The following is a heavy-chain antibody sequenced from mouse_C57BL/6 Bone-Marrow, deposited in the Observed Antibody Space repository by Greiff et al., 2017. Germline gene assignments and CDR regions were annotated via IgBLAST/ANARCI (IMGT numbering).Heavy chain of an antibody. D-gene: IGHD2-12*01. J-gene: IGHJ2*01. CDR2: IDPETGGT. CDR1: GYTFTDYE. V-gene: IGHV1-15*01. CDR3: TRSFPYDGDY. Sequence: VKLQESGAELVRPGASVTLSCKASGYTFTDYEMHWVKQTPVHGLEWIGAIDPETGGTAYNQKFKGKAILTADKSSSTAYMELRSLTSEDSAVYYCTRSFPYDGDYWGQGTTLTVSS.